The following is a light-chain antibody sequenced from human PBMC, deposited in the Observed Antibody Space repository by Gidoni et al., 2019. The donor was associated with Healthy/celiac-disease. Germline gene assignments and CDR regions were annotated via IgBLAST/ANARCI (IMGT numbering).Light chain of an antibody. J-gene: IGLJ2*01. V-gene: IGLV2-23*02. Sequence: QSALTQPASVSGSPGQSITLSCTGTSSDVGSYNIVSWYQQYPGKAPKLMSYEVSKRPSGVSNRFSGSKSCNTAFLTISGLQAADDADYYCCSYAGISTYVVFGGGTKLTVL. CDR2: EVS. CDR3: CSYAGISTYVV. CDR1: SSDVGSYNI.